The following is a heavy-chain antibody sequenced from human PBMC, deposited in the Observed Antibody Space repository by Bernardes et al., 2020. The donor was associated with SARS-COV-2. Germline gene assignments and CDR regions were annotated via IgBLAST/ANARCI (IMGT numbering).Heavy chain of an antibody. CDR3: AREWEDYTSSLFYY. D-gene: IGHD2-2*02. CDR2: ISYDGTTK. CDR1: GFSFSNYA. Sequence: GGSLRLSCEASGFSFSNYAMHWVRRAPGKGLEWLAIISYDGTTKYNADAVKGRFTISRDNSKNTLFLQMNSLTTEDTAFYYCAREWEDYTSSLFYYWGQGTLVTVSS. J-gene: IGHJ4*02. V-gene: IGHV3-30-3*01.